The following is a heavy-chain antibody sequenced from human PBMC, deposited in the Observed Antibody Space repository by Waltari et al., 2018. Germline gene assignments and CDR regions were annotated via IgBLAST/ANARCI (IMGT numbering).Heavy chain of an antibody. Sequence: QVQLVQSGAEVKKPGASVKVSCKAFGYTFTRFYIPWVRPAPGQGLEWRGGNKQNRGGTKEEQKLQGRVNMTRETAISTANRELSRLRSDDTAVDYWAIEAAGQLVRYDAFDIWGQGTRGTVSS. CDR2: NKQNRGGT. J-gene: IGHJ3*02. CDR3: AIEAAGQLVRYDAFDI. CDR1: GYTFTRFY. V-gene: IGHV1-2*02. D-gene: IGHD6-13*01.